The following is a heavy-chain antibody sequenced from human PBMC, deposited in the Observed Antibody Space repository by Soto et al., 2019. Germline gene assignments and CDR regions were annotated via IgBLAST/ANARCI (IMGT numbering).Heavy chain of an antibody. CDR1: GGSISSGGYY. Sequence: SETLSLTCTVSGGSISSGGYYWSWIRQHPGKGLEWIGYIYYSGSTYYNPSLKSRVTISVDTSKNQFSLKLSSVTAADTAVYYCARLLGGYYYVFDYWGQGTLVTVSS. V-gene: IGHV4-31*03. J-gene: IGHJ4*02. CDR2: IYYSGST. D-gene: IGHD3-22*01. CDR3: ARLLGGYYYVFDY.